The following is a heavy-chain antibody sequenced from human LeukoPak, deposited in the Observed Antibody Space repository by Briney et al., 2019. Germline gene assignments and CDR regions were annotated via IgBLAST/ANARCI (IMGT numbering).Heavy chain of an antibody. D-gene: IGHD3-3*01. CDR2: INHSGST. J-gene: IGHJ3*02. CDR1: GGSFSGYY. V-gene: IGHV4-34*01. CDR3: ARDSLEVDAFDI. Sequence: SETLSLTCAVYGGSFSGYYWSWIRQPPGKGLEWIGEINHSGSTNYNPSLKSRVTISVDTSKNQFSLKLSSVTAADTAVYYCARDSLEVDAFDIWGQGTMVTVSS.